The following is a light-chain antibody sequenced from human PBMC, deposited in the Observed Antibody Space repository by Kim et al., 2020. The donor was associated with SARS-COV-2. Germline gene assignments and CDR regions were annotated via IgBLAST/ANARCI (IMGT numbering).Light chain of an antibody. CDR1: STDIGGHNY. V-gene: IGLV2-14*03. Sequence: QSALTQPASVSGSPGQSITISCTGSSTDIGGHNYVSWYQQHPGKAPKVLIYDVTNRPSGVSNRFSGSKSGNTASLTISGLQAEDEADYYCSSYTSSVTYVFGTGTKVTVL. CDR3: SSYTSSVTYV. CDR2: DVT. J-gene: IGLJ1*01.